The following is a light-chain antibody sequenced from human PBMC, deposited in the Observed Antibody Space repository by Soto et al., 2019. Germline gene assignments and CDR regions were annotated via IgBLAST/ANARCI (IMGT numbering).Light chain of an antibody. CDR2: EVS. J-gene: IGLJ1*01. CDR1: STDVGGYNY. Sequence: QSVLTQPASVSGSPGQSITISCTGSSTDVGGYNYVSWYQQHPGKAPKVMIYEVSNRPSGVSNRFSGSKSGNTASLTISGLQAEDEADYYCSSDTSSSTYVFGTGPKVTV. CDR3: SSDTSSSTYV. V-gene: IGLV2-14*01.